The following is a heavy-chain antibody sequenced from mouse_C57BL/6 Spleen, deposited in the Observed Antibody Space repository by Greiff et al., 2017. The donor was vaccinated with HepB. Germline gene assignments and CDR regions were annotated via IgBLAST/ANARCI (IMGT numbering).Heavy chain of an antibody. Sequence: EVKLVESGEGLVKPGGSLKLSCAASGFTFSSYAMSWVRQTPEKRLEWVAYISSGGDYIYYADTVKGRFTISRDNARNTLYLQMSSLKSEDTAMYYCTREKGIFYFDYWGQGTTLTVSS. CDR3: TREKGIFYFDY. CDR1: GFTFSSYA. CDR2: ISSGGDYI. J-gene: IGHJ2*01. V-gene: IGHV5-9-1*02.